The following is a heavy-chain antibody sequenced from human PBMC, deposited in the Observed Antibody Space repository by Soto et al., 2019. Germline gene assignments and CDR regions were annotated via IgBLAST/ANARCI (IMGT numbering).Heavy chain of an antibody. Sequence: VQLVESGGGLVRPGGSLRLSCAASGFTFSGHWMSWVRQTPEKGLEWVANIKEDGSEKYYLDSVKGRFTISRDNAQNSLFLQMNSLRAEDTAVYYCVSLSRSPDALLSFGDQWGQGTLVTVSS. V-gene: IGHV3-7*03. CDR1: GFTFSGHW. J-gene: IGHJ4*02. D-gene: IGHD3-10*01. CDR2: IKEDGSEK. CDR3: VSLSRSPDALLSFGDQ.